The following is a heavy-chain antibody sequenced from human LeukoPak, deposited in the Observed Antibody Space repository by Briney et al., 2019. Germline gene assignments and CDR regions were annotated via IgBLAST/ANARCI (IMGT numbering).Heavy chain of an antibody. D-gene: IGHD2-21*02. CDR1: GYTFTGYY. J-gene: IGHJ4*02. Sequence: ASVKVSCKASGYTFTGYYMHWVRQAPGQGLEWMGGIIPIFGTANYAQKFQGRVTITADESTSTAYMELSSLRSEDTAVYYCARVSTGLVTAIPDYWGQGTLVTVSS. V-gene: IGHV1-69*13. CDR3: ARVSTGLVTAIPDY. CDR2: IIPIFGTA.